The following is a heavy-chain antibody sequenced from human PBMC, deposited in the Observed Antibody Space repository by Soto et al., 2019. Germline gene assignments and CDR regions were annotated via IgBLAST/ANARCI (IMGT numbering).Heavy chain of an antibody. J-gene: IGHJ6*02. CDR3: TSSDFWSGYYTGSYYGMDV. V-gene: IGHV3-73*01. CDR2: IRSKANSYAT. CDR1: GFTFSGSA. D-gene: IGHD3-3*01. Sequence: GGSLRLSCAASGFTFSGSAMHWVRQASGKGLEWVGRIRSKANSYATAYAASVKGRFTISRDDSKNTAYLQMNSLKTEDTAVYYCTSSDFWSGYYTGSYYGMDVWGQGTTVTVSS.